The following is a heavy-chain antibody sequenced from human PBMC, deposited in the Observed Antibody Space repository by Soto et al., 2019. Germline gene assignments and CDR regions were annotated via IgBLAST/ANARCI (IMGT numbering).Heavy chain of an antibody. J-gene: IGHJ4*02. CDR3: ARHSITMIVVGAY. CDR2: IKQDGSEK. V-gene: IGHV3-7*03. CDR1: GFTFSSYL. Sequence: HPGGSLRLSCAASGFTFSSYLMSWVRQSPGKGLEWVANIKQDGSEKYYVDSVKGRFTISRDNAKNSLYLQMNSLRAEDTAVYYCARHSITMIVVGAYWGQGTLVTVSS. D-gene: IGHD3-22*01.